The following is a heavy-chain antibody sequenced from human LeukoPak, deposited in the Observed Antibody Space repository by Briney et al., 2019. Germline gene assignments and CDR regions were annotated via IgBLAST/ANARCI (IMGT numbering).Heavy chain of an antibody. V-gene: IGHV4-39*07. Sequence: SETLSLTCTVSGGSISSSSYYWGWIRQPPGKGLEWIGEINHSGSTNYNPSLKSRVTISVDTSKNQFSLKLSSVTAADTAVYYCARGNRGSSYFDYWGQGTLVTVSS. D-gene: IGHD1-26*01. J-gene: IGHJ4*02. CDR3: ARGNRGSSYFDY. CDR1: GGSISSSSYY. CDR2: INHSGST.